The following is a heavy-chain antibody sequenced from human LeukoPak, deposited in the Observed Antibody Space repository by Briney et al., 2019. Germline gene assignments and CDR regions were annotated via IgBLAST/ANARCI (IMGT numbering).Heavy chain of an antibody. V-gene: IGHV4-59*01. J-gene: IGHJ4*02. CDR1: GSSISRYY. Sequence: NPSETLSLTCTVSGSSISRYYWSWLRQPPGKGLEWIGYIYHSGSTNYSRSLKSRVTISLDTSKNQFSLNLSSVTAADTAVYYCARDRPYYFGSRSYYDGFDSWGQGTLVTVSS. CDR3: ARDRPYYFGSRSYYDGFDS. CDR2: IYHSGST. D-gene: IGHD3-10*01.